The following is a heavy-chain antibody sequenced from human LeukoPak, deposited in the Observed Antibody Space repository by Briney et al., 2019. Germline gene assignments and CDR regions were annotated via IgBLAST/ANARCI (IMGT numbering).Heavy chain of an antibody. J-gene: IGHJ4*01. Sequence: QPGGSLRLSCAPSGFTFHDYAMHWVRQAPGKGLEWVSLISGDGGSTYYTDSVKSRFTISRDNIKNSLHLQINSLRPEDTALYYCARDKGDSGGYYSDYWGQGTLVIVSS. CDR1: GFTFHDYA. V-gene: IGHV3-43*02. CDR3: ARDKGDSGGYYSDY. CDR2: ISGDGGST. D-gene: IGHD3-22*01.